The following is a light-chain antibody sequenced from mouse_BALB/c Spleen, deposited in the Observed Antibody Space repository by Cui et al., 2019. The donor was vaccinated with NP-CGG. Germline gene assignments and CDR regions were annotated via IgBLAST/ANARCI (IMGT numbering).Light chain of an antibody. CDR3: ALWYTNHWV. Sequence: AVLRQESALTTSPGETVTLTCRSSIGAVTTSNYANWVQEKPDHLFTGLIGGTNNRVPGVPARFSGSLIGDKAALTITGAQTEDEAIYFCALWYTNHWVFGGGTKLTVL. V-gene: IGLV1*01. CDR2: GTN. CDR1: IGAVTTSNY. J-gene: IGLJ1*01.